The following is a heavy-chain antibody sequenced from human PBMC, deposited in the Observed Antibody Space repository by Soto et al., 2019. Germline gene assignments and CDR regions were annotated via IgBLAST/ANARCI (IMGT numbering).Heavy chain of an antibody. J-gene: IGHJ6*02. Sequence: GGSLRLSCAASGFTVSSNYMSWVRQGQGKGLEWVSVIYSGGSTYYADSVKGRFTISRDNSKNTLYLQMNSLRAEDTAVYYCARDGVEADDTIEDSHYYGMDLWGQGTTVTVSS. CDR1: GFTVSSNY. CDR3: ARDGVEADDTIEDSHYYGMDL. CDR2: IYSGGST. V-gene: IGHV3-53*01. D-gene: IGHD6-13*01.